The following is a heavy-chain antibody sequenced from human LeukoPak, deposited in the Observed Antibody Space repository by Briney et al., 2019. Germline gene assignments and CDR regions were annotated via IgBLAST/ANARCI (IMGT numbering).Heavy chain of an antibody. D-gene: IGHD5-18*01. CDR3: ARDRDTAMVLNYFDY. J-gene: IGHJ4*02. Sequence: LSGGSLRLSCAASGFTFSSYAMHWVRQAPGKGLEWVAVISYDGSSKYYADSVKGRFTISRDNSKNTLYLQMNSLRAEDTAVYYCARDRDTAMVLNYFDYWGQGTLVTVSS. V-gene: IGHV3-30-3*01. CDR1: GFTFSSYA. CDR2: ISYDGSSK.